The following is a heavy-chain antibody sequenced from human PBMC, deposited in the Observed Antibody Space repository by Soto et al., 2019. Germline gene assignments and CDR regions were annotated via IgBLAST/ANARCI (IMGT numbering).Heavy chain of an antibody. D-gene: IGHD1-26*01. CDR1: GYTFTDYY. Sequence: QAHLVQSGAEVKKPGASVKVSCRAFGYTFTDYYLHWVRQAPGQGLDWMGWIKPSTGGSSYAEKFQACVIMTSDTSMNTVYMEMSNLKSDNTALYFCARGAPSHYYFYALDVWGLGTPVTVSS. V-gene: IGHV1-2*04. CDR2: IKPSTGGS. CDR3: ARGAPSHYYFYALDV. J-gene: IGHJ6*02.